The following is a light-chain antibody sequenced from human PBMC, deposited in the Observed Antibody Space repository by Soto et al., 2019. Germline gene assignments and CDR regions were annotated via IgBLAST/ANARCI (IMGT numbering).Light chain of an antibody. CDR1: SSNVGINS. J-gene: IGLJ1*01. CDR3: AAWDDSLNPSYV. CDR2: NNN. Sequence: QSVLTQPPSASGTPGQRVTISCSGSSSNVGINSVNWYQQVPGTTPRLLIFNNNHLPSGIPDRFSGSKSGTSASLAISGLQSEDEADYYCAAWDDSLNPSYVFGTGTKLTVL. V-gene: IGLV1-44*01.